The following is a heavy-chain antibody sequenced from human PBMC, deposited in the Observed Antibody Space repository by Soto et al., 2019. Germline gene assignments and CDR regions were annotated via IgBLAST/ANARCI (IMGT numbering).Heavy chain of an antibody. CDR3: AKARCSTTNCYVPDY. Sequence: EVQLLESGGGLVQPGGSVRLSCAASGFTFSTYTMSGVRRAPGKGLEWVSAISGSGASPSYADSVQGRFTISRDNPKRTLYLQMNNRRAEHTAVYYCAKARCSTTNCYVPDYWGKGTLVTFSS. J-gene: IGHJ4*02. D-gene: IGHD2-2*01. V-gene: IGHV3-23*01. CDR1: GFTFSTYT. CDR2: ISGSGASP.